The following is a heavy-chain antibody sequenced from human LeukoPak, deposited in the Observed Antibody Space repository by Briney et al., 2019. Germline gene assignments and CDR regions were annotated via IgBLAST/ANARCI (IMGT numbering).Heavy chain of an antibody. D-gene: IGHD2-2*01. V-gene: IGHV1-2*02. CDR1: GYTFTGYY. CDR2: INPNSGGT. CDR3: ATAARYCSSTSCWDLDDY. J-gene: IGHJ4*02. Sequence: ASVKVSCKASGYTFTGYYMHWVRQAPGQGLEWMGWINPNSGGTIYAQKFQGRVTMTEDTSTDTAYMELSSLRSEDTAVYYCATAARYCSSTSCWDLDDYWGQGTLVTVSS.